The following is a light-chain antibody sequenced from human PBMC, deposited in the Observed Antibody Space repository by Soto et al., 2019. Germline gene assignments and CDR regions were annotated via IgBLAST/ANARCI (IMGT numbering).Light chain of an antibody. V-gene: IGKV1-39*01. J-gene: IGKJ2*01. CDR1: QSISSY. CDR3: QQSYSTPV. Sequence: DIQMTQSPSSLSASVGDRVTITCRASQSISSYLNWYKQKPGKAPKLLIYAASSLQSGVPSRFSGSGSGTDFTLTISSLQPEDFATYYCQQSYSTPVFGQGTKLESK. CDR2: AAS.